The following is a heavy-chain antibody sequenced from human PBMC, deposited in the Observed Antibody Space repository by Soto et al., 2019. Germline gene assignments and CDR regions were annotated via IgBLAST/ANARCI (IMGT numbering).Heavy chain of an antibody. CDR3: ARSGTTVTTFDY. Sequence: SETLSLTCTVSGGSISSYYWSWIRQPPGKGLEWIGYIYYSGSTNYNPSLKSRVTISVDTSKNQSSLKLSSVTAADTAVYYCARSGTTVTTFDYWGQGTLVTVSS. V-gene: IGHV4-59*08. J-gene: IGHJ4*02. CDR2: IYYSGST. CDR1: GGSISSYY. D-gene: IGHD4-17*01.